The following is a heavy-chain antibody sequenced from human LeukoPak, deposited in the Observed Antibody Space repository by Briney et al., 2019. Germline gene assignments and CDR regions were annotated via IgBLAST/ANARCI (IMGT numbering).Heavy chain of an antibody. CDR1: GFTFSSYA. J-gene: IGHJ4*02. CDR3: AKVKYYYDSSGYPADY. D-gene: IGHD3-22*01. V-gene: IGHV3-23*01. Sequence: SGGSLRLSCAASGFTFSSYAMSWVRQAPGKGLEWVSAISGSGGSTYFADSVKGRFTISRDNSKNTLYLQMNSLRAEDTAVYYCAKVKYYYDSSGYPADYWGQGTLVTVSS. CDR2: ISGSGGST.